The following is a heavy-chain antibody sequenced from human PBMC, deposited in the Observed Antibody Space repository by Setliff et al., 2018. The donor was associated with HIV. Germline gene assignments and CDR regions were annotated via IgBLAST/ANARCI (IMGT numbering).Heavy chain of an antibody. D-gene: IGHD3-10*01. CDR2: VSHTGSA. V-gene: IGHV4-34*01. CDR3: SKRLRAVIIRKGDAFDV. CDR1: GGSFSDYY. Sequence: PSETLSLTCAVYGGSFSDYYWTWIRQSPDNGLEWIGEVSHTGSAKYDPFLRRRVTISVDTSKNQFSLKLTSVTAADTATYFCSKRLRAVIIRKGDAFDVWGQGTKVTVSS. J-gene: IGHJ3*01.